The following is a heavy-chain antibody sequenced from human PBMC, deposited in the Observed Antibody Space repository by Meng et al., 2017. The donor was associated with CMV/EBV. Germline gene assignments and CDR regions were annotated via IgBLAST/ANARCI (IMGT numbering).Heavy chain of an antibody. CDR2: ISYDGSNK. D-gene: IGHD2-15*01. J-gene: IGHJ4*02. Sequence: VQLVGSGGGVVQPGSALRLSCAASGLTFSGYAMHWVRQAPGKGLEWVAVISYDGSNKYYADSVKGRFTISRDNSKNTLYLQMNSLRAEDTAVYYCAGYSEPDYWGQGTLVTVSS. V-gene: IGHV3-30-3*02. CDR3: AGYSEPDY. CDR1: GLTFSGYA.